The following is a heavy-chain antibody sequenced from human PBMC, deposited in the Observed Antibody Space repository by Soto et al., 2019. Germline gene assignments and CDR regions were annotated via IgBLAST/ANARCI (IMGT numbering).Heavy chain of an antibody. CDR1: VGSISSYY. J-gene: IGHJ5*02. CDR3: ARLGYCSGGSCYRFSP. D-gene: IGHD2-15*01. CDR2: IYYSGST. V-gene: IGHV4-59*01. Sequence: SETLSLNGTVSVGSISSYYWSWIRQPPGKGLEWIGYIYYSGSTNYNPSLKSRVTISVDTSKNQFSLKLSSVTAADTAVYYCARLGYCSGGSCYRFSPWGQGTLVTVSS.